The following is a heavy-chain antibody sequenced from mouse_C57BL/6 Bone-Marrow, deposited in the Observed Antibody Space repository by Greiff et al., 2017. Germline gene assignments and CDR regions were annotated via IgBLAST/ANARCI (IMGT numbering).Heavy chain of an antibody. V-gene: IGHV14-3*01. CDR2: IDPANGNT. CDR1: GFNIKDDY. CDR3: ARAGESD. Sequence: VQLQQSGAELVRPGASVKLSCTASGFNIKDDYMHWVKQRPEQGLEWIGRIDPANGNTKYAPKFQGKATITADTSSNTAYLQLSSLTSEDTAIYYCARAGESDWGQGTSVTVSS. J-gene: IGHJ4*01.